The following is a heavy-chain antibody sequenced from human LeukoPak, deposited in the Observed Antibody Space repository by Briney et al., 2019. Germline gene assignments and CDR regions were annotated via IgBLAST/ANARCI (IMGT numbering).Heavy chain of an antibody. J-gene: IGHJ4*02. Sequence: GGSLRLSCAASGFTFSIYSMNWVRQAPGKGLEWVSYIGGTHSNIYYADSVKGRFTISRDDAKNSLYLQVNSLRDEDTAVYYCAKDRDYAFDSWGQGTLVTVSS. CDR2: IGGTHSNI. D-gene: IGHD4-17*01. CDR3: AKDRDYAFDS. V-gene: IGHV3-48*02. CDR1: GFTFSIYS.